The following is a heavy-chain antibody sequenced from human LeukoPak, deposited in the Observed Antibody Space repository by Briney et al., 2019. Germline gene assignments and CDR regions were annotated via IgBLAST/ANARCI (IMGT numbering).Heavy chain of an antibody. J-gene: IGHJ4*02. CDR1: GYTFTDYY. Sequence: ASVMVSCKASGYTFTDYYMHWVRQAPGQGFEWMGWVNPNSGGTNYAQKFQGRVTMTRDTSITTAYMDLSRLRSDDTAVYYCASAHSGALDYWGQGTLVTVSS. CDR2: VNPNSGGT. V-gene: IGHV1-2*02. CDR3: ASAHSGALDY. D-gene: IGHD6-19*01.